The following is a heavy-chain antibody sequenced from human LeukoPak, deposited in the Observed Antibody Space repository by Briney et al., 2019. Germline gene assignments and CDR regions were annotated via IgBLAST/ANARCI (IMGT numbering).Heavy chain of an antibody. Sequence: SDTLSLTCTVSGGSISRYYWSWIRQPPGKGLEWIGYIYYSGSTNYNPSLKSRVNISIDTSRTQFSLKLSSVTAADTAMYYCARRGGVHAFDIWGQGTMVSVS. CDR1: GGSISRYY. V-gene: IGHV4-59*08. J-gene: IGHJ3*02. CDR3: ARRGGVHAFDI. CDR2: IYYSGST. D-gene: IGHD4-23*01.